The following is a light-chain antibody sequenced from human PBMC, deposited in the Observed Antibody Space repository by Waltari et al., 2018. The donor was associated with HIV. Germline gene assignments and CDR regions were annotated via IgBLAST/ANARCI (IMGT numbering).Light chain of an antibody. CDR2: EVS. CDR3: SSYTGISTWV. Sequence: QSALTQPASVSGSPGQSITISCTGTSGDVGGYNYVSWYQQHPGKAPKLMIYEVSKRPSGVSNRFSGLQAEDEADYYCSSYTGISTWVFGGGTKLTVL. V-gene: IGLV2-14*01. J-gene: IGLJ3*02. CDR1: SGDVGGYNY.